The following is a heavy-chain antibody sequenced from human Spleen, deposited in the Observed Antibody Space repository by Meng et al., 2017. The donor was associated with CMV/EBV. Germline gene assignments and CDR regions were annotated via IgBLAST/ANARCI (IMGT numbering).Heavy chain of an antibody. J-gene: IGHJ4*02. CDR2: IWYDGSNE. Sequence: GESLKISCAASGFNFISYGMHWVRQAPGKGLEWVAVIWYDGSNEFYADSVKGRFTISRDNSKNTLYLHMNSLRVEDTAVYYCAKDLAAGRGLEPFDYWGQGTLVTVSS. V-gene: IGHV3-33*06. CDR1: GFNFISYG. CDR3: AKDLAAGRGLEPFDY. D-gene: IGHD1-1*01.